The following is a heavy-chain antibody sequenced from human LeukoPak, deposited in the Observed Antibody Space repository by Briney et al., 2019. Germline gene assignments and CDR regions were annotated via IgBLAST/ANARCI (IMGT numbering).Heavy chain of an antibody. D-gene: IGHD2/OR15-2a*01. Sequence: SETLSLTCVVSGASVSTSHWNWIRQVPGKGLEWIGCLSYTGKTDYNPSLTGRVTISFGTSENQVSLKLRPVSAADTGVYYCSEGYFEPFAHWGQGARVTVSS. CDR2: LSYTGKT. V-gene: IGHV4-59*02. J-gene: IGHJ4*02. CDR3: SEGYFEPFAH. CDR1: GASVSTSH.